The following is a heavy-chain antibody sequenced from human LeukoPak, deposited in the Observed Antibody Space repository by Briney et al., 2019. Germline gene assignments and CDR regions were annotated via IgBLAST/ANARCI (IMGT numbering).Heavy chain of an antibody. D-gene: IGHD6-13*01. Sequence: GASVKVSCKASGYTFTSYGISWVRQAPGQGLEWMGWISSYNGNTNYAQKLQGRVTMSTDTSTGTAYMELRSLRSDDTAVFYCAREEVIAAAGPTLDYWGQGALVTVSS. V-gene: IGHV1-18*01. CDR2: ISSYNGNT. CDR1: GYTFTSYG. J-gene: IGHJ4*02. CDR3: AREEVIAAAGPTLDY.